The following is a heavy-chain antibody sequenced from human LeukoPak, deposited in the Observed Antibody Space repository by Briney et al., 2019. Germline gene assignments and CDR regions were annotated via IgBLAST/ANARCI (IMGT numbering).Heavy chain of an antibody. J-gene: IGHJ5*02. V-gene: IGHV5-51*01. CDR1: GYSFTNYW. CDR2: IYPGDSDT. CDR3: ARGGYCTSTSCYVAYNWFDP. Sequence: GESLKISCKGSGYSFTNYWIGWVRQMPGKGLEWMGIIYPGDSDTRYSPSFKGQVTISADKSISTAYLQWSSLKASDTAMYYCARGGYCTSTSCYVAYNWFDPWGQGTLVTVSS. D-gene: IGHD2-2*01.